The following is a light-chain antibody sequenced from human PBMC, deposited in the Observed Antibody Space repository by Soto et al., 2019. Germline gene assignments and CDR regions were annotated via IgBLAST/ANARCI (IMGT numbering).Light chain of an antibody. V-gene: IGKV4-1*01. CDR3: YRYRSAPQT. CDR2: CAS. CDR1: QSDLYSPNNKNY. J-gene: IGKJ1*01. Sequence: VMTQSPDSLAVSMCESATILCKYSQSDLYSPNNKNYLAWYQQKPGQPPKLLVYCASTRESGVPDRFSGSGSGRDFTLSISGLQAEEAAVYYCYRYRSAPQTLGQRTKVELK.